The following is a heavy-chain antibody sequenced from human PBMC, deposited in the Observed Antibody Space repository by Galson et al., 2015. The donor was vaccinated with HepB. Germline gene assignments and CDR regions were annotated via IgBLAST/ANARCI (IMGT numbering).Heavy chain of an antibody. CDR2: IDPSGDGT. V-gene: IGHV1-46*01. J-gene: IGHJ4*02. CDR3: AGEPAGTGSYDF. D-gene: IGHD6-19*01. CDR1: GYTFTNYY. Sequence: SVKVSCKASGYTFTNYYFHWVRQAPGQGLEWMGVIDPSGDGTSYAQRFQGRVTVTKDTSTSTVYMDLSSLRLEDTAIYFCAGEPAGTGSYDFWGQGTLVTVSS.